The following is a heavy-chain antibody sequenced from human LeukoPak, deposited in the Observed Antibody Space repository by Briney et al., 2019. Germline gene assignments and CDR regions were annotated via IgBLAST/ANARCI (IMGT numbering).Heavy chain of an antibody. CDR2: ISSSSSYI. Sequence: GGSLRLSCAASGFTFSSYSMNWVRQAPGKGLEWVSSISSSSSYIYYADSVKGRFTISRDNAKNSLYLQMNSLRAEDTAVYYCARESPPQYSYDSSSYLGPMDAFDIWGQGTMVTVSS. CDR3: ARESPPQYSYDSSSYLGPMDAFDI. V-gene: IGHV3-21*06. D-gene: IGHD3-22*01. J-gene: IGHJ3*02. CDR1: GFTFSSYS.